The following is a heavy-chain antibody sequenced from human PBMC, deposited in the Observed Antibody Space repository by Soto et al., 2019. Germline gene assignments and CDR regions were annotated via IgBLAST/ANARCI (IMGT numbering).Heavy chain of an antibody. CDR3: ARGGHCSRNSRRPSPPIKYGMDV. J-gene: IGHJ6*02. Sequence: QVQLVESGGGVVQPGRSLRLSCAASGFTFSSYAMHWVRQAPGKGLEWVAVISYDGSNKYYADSVKGRFTISRDNSKNPPELQKNSLGSGETAVYYCARGGHCSRNSRRPSPPIKYGMDVWGQGTTVTVSS. D-gene: IGHD2-2*01. CDR2: ISYDGSNK. CDR1: GFTFSSYA. V-gene: IGHV3-30-3*01.